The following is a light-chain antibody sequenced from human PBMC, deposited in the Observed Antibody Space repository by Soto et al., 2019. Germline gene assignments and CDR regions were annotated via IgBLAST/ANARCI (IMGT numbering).Light chain of an antibody. CDR3: AAWDDSQSGPHYV. J-gene: IGLJ1*01. CDR2: RNN. V-gene: IGLV1-47*01. CDR1: SSNIGSNY. Sequence: QSVLTQPPSASGTPWQRVTISCSGSSSNIGSNYVYWYQQLPGTAPTLLIYRNNQRPSGVPDRFSGSKSGTSASLAISGRRSEDEADYYCAAWDDSQSGPHYVFGTGTKVTVL.